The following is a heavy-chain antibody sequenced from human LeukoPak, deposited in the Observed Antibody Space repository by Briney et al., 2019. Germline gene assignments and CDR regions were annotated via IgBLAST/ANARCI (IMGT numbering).Heavy chain of an antibody. D-gene: IGHD3-22*01. CDR3: ARGPYYYDSSSRRQFDI. CDR2: MNPNSGNT. Sequence: ASVKVSCKASGYTFTSYDINWVRQATGQGLEWVGWMNPNSGNTGYAQKFQGRVTITRNTSISTAYMELSSLRSEDTAVYYCARGPYYYDSSSRRQFDIWGQGTMVTVSS. V-gene: IGHV1-8*03. CDR1: GYTFTSYD. J-gene: IGHJ3*02.